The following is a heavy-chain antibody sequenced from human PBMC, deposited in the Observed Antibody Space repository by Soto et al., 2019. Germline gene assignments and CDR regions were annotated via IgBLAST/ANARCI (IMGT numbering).Heavy chain of an antibody. CDR3: ARIGQWELPGYYYFGMDV. D-gene: IGHD1-26*01. Sequence: AASVKVSCKASGYTFTSYAMHWVRQAPGQRLEWMGWINAGNGNTKYSQKFQGRVTITRDTSASTAYMELSSLRSEDTAVYYCARIGQWELPGYYYFGMDVWGQGTTVTVSS. V-gene: IGHV1-3*01. J-gene: IGHJ6*02. CDR1: GYTFTSYA. CDR2: INAGNGNT.